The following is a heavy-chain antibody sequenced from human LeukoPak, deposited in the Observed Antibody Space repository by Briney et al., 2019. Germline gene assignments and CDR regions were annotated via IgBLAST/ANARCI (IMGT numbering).Heavy chain of an antibody. V-gene: IGHV1-46*01. CDR1: GYTFTSYH. CDR2: INPSGGST. D-gene: IGHD3-10*01. Sequence: ASVKVSCKASGYTFTSYHMHWVRQAPGQGLEWMGIINPSGGSTSYAQKFQGSVTMTRDTSTSTVYMELSSLRSEDTAVYYCARDMGYYGSGSYQSLDYFDYWGQGTLVTVSS. CDR3: ARDMGYYGSGSYQSLDYFDY. J-gene: IGHJ4*02.